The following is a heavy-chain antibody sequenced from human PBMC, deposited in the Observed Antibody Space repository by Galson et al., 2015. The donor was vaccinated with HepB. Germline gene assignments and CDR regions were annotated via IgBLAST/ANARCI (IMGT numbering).Heavy chain of an antibody. Sequence: LRLSCAASGFTFSSYGMHWVRQAPGKGLEWVAVISYDGSNKYYADSVKGRFTISRDNSKNTLYLQMNSLRAEDTAVYYCAIPPMDPYGMDVWGQGTTVTVSS. CDR2: ISYDGSNK. V-gene: IGHV3-30*03. CDR3: AIPPMDPYGMDV. CDR1: GFTFSSYG. J-gene: IGHJ6*02. D-gene: IGHD2-2*03.